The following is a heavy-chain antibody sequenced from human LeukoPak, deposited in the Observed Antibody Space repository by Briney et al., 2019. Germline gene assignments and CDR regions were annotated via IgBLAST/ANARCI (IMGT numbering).Heavy chain of an antibody. V-gene: IGHV3-7*01. CDR3: ARSKAGGY. J-gene: IGHJ4*02. D-gene: IGHD3-10*01. CDR1: GFNFSNYW. CDR2: IDQEGGEQ. Sequence: GGSLRLSCVVSGFNFSNYWMSWVRQAPGKGLEWVANIDQEGGEQNYVDSVKGRFSISRDNAKASVYLQMNSLKVEDTAFYYCARSKAGGYWGQGTLVTASS.